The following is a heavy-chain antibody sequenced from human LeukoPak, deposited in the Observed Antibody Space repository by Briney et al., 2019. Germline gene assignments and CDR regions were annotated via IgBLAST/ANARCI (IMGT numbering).Heavy chain of an antibody. CDR1: GYSISSGYY. J-gene: IGHJ5*02. CDR2: IYHSGST. CDR3: ARDLSQESSRWQLTGIDP. Sequence: SETLSLTCAVSGYSISSGYYWGWIRQPPGKGREWIGSIYHSGSTYYNPSLKSRVTISVDTSKNQFSLRLSSVTAADTAVYYCARDLSQESSRWQLTGIDPWGQGTLVTVSS. D-gene: IGHD6-13*01. V-gene: IGHV4-38-2*02.